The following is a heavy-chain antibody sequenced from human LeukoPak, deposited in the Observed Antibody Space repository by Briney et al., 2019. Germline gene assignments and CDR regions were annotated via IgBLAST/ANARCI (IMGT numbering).Heavy chain of an antibody. D-gene: IGHD3-10*01. CDR2: IYDSGST. Sequence: SETLSLTCTVSGGSISGYSWSWIRQPPGKGLEWIGSIYDSGSTYYNPSLKSRVTISVDTSKNQFSLKLNSVTAADTAVYYCARHYGPWGQGTLVTVSS. V-gene: IGHV4-39*01. CDR3: ARHYGP. J-gene: IGHJ5*02. CDR1: GGSISGYS.